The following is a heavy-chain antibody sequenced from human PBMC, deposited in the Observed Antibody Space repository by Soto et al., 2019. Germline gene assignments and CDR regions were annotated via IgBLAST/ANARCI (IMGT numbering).Heavy chain of an antibody. CDR2: ISGSGGST. J-gene: IGHJ5*02. CDR1: GFTFSSYA. V-gene: IGHV3-23*01. CDR3: AILPYYYVSSGLNRFDP. Sequence: GGSLRLSCAASGFTFSSYAMSWVRQAPGKGLEWVSAISGSGGSTYYADSVKGRFTISRDNSKNTLYLQMNSLRAEDTAVYYCAILPYYYVSSGLNRFDPWGQGTLVTVSS. D-gene: IGHD3-22*01.